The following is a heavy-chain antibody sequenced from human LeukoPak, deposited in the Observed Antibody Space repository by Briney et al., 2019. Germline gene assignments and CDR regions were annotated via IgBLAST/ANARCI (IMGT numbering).Heavy chain of an antibody. J-gene: IGHJ3*02. CDR1: GYSFTRFG. CDR2: ISALYGHT. CDR3: ARALMIVGAFDI. V-gene: IGHV1-18*01. D-gene: IGHD3-22*01. Sequence: GASVKVSCKASGYSFTRFGITWVRQAPGQGLEWMGWISALYGHTNYAQKFQGRVTMTTDTSTSTAYMELRSLRSEDTAVYYCARALMIVGAFDIWGQGTMVTVSS.